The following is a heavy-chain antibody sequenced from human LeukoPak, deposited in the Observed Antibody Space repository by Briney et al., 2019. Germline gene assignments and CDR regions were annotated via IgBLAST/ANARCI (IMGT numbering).Heavy chain of an antibody. J-gene: IGHJ4*02. CDR3: ARVADSFSLDY. Sequence: GVSLRLSCAASGFTVSSDYMSWDRQAPGKGLEWVSVIYSGGSTYYADSVKGRFTISRDNSKNTLYLQMNSLRAEDTAVYYCARVADSFSLDYWGQGTLVTVSS. V-gene: IGHV3-53*01. CDR2: IYSGGST. D-gene: IGHD3-22*01. CDR1: GFTVSSDY.